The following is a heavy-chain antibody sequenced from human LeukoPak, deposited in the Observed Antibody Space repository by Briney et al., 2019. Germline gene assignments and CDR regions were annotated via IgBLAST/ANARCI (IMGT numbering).Heavy chain of an antibody. J-gene: IGHJ4*02. CDR1: DGSISTSDYY. D-gene: IGHD3-22*01. CDR2: IYNSGST. Sequence: PSETLSLTCTVSDGSISTSDYYWGWIRQPPGKGLEWIGYIYNSGSTNYNPSLKSRVNIAADTSKNQFSLKLSSVTAADTAVYYCARGDSSGYYFGYFDYWGQGTLVTVSS. V-gene: IGHV4-61*08. CDR3: ARGDSSGYYFGYFDY.